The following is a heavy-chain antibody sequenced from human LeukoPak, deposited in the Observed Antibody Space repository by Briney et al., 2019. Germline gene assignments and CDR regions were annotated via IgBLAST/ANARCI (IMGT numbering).Heavy chain of an antibody. D-gene: IGHD2-15*01. CDR1: GGSFSGYY. V-gene: IGHV4-34*01. Sequence: PSETLSLTCAVYGGSFSGYYWSWIRQPPGKGLEWIGEINHSGSTNYNPSLKSRVTISVDTSKNQFSLKLSSVTAADTAVYYCATHVGYCSGGSCYPDYWGQGTLVTVSS. CDR3: ATHVGYCSGGSCYPDY. J-gene: IGHJ4*02. CDR2: INHSGST.